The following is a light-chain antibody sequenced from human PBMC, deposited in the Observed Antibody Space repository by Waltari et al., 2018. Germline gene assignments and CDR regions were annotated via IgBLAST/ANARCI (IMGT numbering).Light chain of an antibody. CDR3: QQYGRSWNT. CDR2: GSS. CDR1: QSVSSNY. V-gene: IGKV3-20*01. Sequence: EIVLKQSPGTLSLSPGERATLSCRASQSVSSNYLAWYQQRPGQAPRLLIHGSSSRATGIPDRFSGSGSGTDFTLTISRLEPEDLAVYYCQQYGRSWNTFGQGTKLEIK. J-gene: IGKJ2*01.